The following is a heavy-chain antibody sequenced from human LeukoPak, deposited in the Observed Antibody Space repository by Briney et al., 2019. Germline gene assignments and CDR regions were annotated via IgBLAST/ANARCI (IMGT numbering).Heavy chain of an antibody. D-gene: IGHD2-15*01. CDR3: ARKGGLFDY. CDR1: GGSIRYYY. CDR2: IYYNGST. Sequence: SETLSLTCTVSGGSIRYYYWSWIRQSPGKGLEWIGYIYYNGSTNYNPSLKSRVTISVDMSKNQFSLKMSSVAAADTAVYYCARKGGLFDYWGQGRLVTVSS. V-gene: IGHV4-59*01. J-gene: IGHJ4*02.